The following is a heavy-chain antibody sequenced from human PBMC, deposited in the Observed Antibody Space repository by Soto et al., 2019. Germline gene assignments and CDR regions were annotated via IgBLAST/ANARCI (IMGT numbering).Heavy chain of an antibody. J-gene: IGHJ6*02. CDR3: ARDGGGLGAGDLRYGMDV. CDR1: GFTFSSYA. V-gene: IGHV3-30-3*01. D-gene: IGHD3-16*01. Sequence: QVLLVESGGGVVQPGRSLRLSCAASGFTFSSYALHWVRQKPGKGLEWVAVISSDGYNKYYADSVKGRFTISRDNSKNALYLHLSSLRGEDPAVHCWARDGGGLGAGDLRYGMDVWGQGTSVIVSS. CDR2: ISSDGYNK.